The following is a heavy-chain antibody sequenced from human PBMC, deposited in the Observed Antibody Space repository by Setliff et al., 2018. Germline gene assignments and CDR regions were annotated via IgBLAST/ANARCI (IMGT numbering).Heavy chain of an antibody. D-gene: IGHD3-10*01. Sequence: GASLKISCSTSGYSFTSHWIGWVRQMPGKGPEWVGLIFPGDSEARYSPSFQGQITMSVDTASNTAYLEWRSLKASDTALYYCARFPSTGSGFFQHWGRGTLVTVSS. CDR3: ARFPSTGSGFFQH. J-gene: IGHJ1*01. CDR1: GYSFTSHW. CDR2: IFPGDSEA. V-gene: IGHV5-51*01.